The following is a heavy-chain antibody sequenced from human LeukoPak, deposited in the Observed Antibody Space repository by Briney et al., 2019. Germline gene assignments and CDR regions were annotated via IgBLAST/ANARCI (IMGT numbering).Heavy chain of an antibody. V-gene: IGHV4-4*07. J-gene: IGHJ3*02. CDR1: GGSTTSYY. CDR3: AMGEAYYYDSSGYYGSPSHAFDI. D-gene: IGHD3-22*01. Sequence: SETLSLTCTVSGGSTTSYYWSWIRQPAGKGLEWIGRIYVSGSTNYNPSLKSRVTISVDTSKNQFSLKLSSVTAADTAVYYCAMGEAYYYDSSGYYGSPSHAFDIWGQGTMVTVSS. CDR2: IYVSGST.